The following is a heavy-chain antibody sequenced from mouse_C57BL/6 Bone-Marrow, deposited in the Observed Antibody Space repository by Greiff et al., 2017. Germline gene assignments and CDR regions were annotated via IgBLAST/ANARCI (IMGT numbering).Heavy chain of an antibody. V-gene: IGHV2-6-1*01. CDR3: ARHHYGSSPYYAMDY. D-gene: IGHD1-1*01. CDR1: GFSLTSYG. Sequence: VKLVESGPGLVAPSQSLSITCTVSGFSLTSYGVHWVRQPPGKGLEWLVVIWSDGSTTYNSALQSRLSISKDNSKSQVFLKMNSLQTDDTAMYYCARHHYGSSPYYAMDYWGQGTSVTVSS. J-gene: IGHJ4*01. CDR2: IWSDGST.